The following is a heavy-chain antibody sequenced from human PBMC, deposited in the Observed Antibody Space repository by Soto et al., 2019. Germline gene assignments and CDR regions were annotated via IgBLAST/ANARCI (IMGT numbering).Heavy chain of an antibody. CDR2: ISWNSGNL. Sequence: EVQLVESGGGLVQPDRSLRLSCAASGFTFDDYAMHWVRQAPGKGLEWVSGISWNSGNLDYADSVKGRFTMSRDNAKNSLYLQMNSLRPEDTALYYCAKDKSTGEYSYYRYMDVWGKGTTVTVSS. D-gene: IGHD4-17*01. CDR3: AKDKSTGEYSYYRYMDV. CDR1: GFTFDDYA. J-gene: IGHJ6*03. V-gene: IGHV3-9*01.